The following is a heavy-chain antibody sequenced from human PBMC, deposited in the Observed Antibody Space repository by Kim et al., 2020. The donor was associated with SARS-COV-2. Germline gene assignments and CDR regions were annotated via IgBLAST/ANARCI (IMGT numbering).Heavy chain of an antibody. D-gene: IGHD1-7*01. V-gene: IGHV3-30*18. CDR3: AKFTGTTVPYFYY. Sequence: GGSLRLSCAASGFTFSSYGMHWVRQAPGKGLEWVAVISYDGSNKYYADSVKGRFTISRDNSKNTLHLQMNSLRAEDTAVYYCAKFTGTTVPYFYYWGQGT. J-gene: IGHJ4*02. CDR2: ISYDGSNK. CDR1: GFTFSSYG.